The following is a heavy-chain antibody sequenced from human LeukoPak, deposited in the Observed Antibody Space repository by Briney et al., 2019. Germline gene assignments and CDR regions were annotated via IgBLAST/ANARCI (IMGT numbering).Heavy chain of an antibody. V-gene: IGHV1-2*02. Sequence: GASVKVSCKASGYTFTGYYMHWVRQAPGQGLEWMGWINPNSGGTNYAQKFQGRVTMTRDTSISTAYMELSRLRSDDTAVYYCARGTSGSYPVRDFDYWGQGTLVTVSS. CDR1: GYTFTGYY. CDR2: INPNSGGT. J-gene: IGHJ4*02. D-gene: IGHD1-26*01. CDR3: ARGTSGSYPVRDFDY.